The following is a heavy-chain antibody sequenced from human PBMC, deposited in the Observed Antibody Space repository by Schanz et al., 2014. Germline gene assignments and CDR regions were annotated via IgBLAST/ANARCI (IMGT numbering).Heavy chain of an antibody. Sequence: QGHLVQSGAEVKEPGASVQVSCKASGYTFTSYAMNWVRQAPGQGLEWVGWINTNTGNPTYAQGFTGRFVFSLDTSVSTAYLQISGLKAEDTAVYYCARARYGLDVWGQGTTVTVSS. J-gene: IGHJ6*02. V-gene: IGHV7-4-1*02. CDR1: GYTFTSYA. CDR3: ARARYGLDV. CDR2: INTNTGNP.